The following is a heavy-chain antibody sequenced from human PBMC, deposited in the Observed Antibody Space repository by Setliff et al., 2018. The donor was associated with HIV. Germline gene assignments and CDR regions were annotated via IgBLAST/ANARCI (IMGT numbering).Heavy chain of an antibody. V-gene: IGHV4-39*01. J-gene: IGHJ3*02. CDR1: GGSISSRSYY. D-gene: IGHD3-3*01. CDR2: ISYSGNT. Sequence: SETLSLTCSVSGGSISSRSYYWGWIRQPPGKGLEWIGTISYSGNTYYRPSLKSRVTISVDTSKNQFSLRLNSVTAADTAVYYCARQSGYTRGWDIFGVVAGSLDIWGLGTMVTVS. CDR3: ARQSGYTRGWDIFGVVAGSLDI.